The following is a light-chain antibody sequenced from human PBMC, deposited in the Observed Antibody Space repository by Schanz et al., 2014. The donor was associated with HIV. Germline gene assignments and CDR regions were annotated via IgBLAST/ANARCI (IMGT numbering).Light chain of an antibody. CDR2: GAS. CDR3: QQSYRIPLT. J-gene: IGKJ4*01. Sequence: EIVLTQSPGTLSLSPGERATLSCRASQSVTSSYLAWYQQQPGQAPRLLIYGASSRATGIPDRFSGSGSGTDFTLTISRLEPEDFATYYCQQSYRIPLTFGGGTKVEIK. CDR1: QSVTSSY. V-gene: IGKV3-20*01.